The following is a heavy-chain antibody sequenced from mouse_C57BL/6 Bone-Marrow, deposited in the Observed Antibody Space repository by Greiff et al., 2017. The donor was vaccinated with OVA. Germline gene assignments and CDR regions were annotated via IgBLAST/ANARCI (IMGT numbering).Heavy chain of an antibody. D-gene: IGHD1-1*01. Sequence: QVQLQQSGAELARPGASVKLSCKASGYTFTSYGISWVKQRTGQGLEWIGEIYPRSGNTYYNEKFKGKATLTADKSSSTAYMELRSLTSEDSAVYFCARDRNYYYVSPLAYWGQGTLVTVSA. CDR1: GYTFTSYG. V-gene: IGHV1-81*01. CDR3: ARDRNYYYVSPLAY. CDR2: IYPRSGNT. J-gene: IGHJ3*01.